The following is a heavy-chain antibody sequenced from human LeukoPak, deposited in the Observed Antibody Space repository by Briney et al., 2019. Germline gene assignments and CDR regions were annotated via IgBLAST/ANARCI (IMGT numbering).Heavy chain of an antibody. D-gene: IGHD3-22*01. Sequence: SETLSLTCTVSGGSISSSSYYWGWIRQPPGKGLEWIGSIYYSGSTYYNPSLKSRVTISVDTSKNQFSLKLSSVTAADTAVYYCARSYYYDSSGYIAFDPWGQGTLVTVSS. V-gene: IGHV4-39*07. CDR2: IYYSGST. CDR1: GGSISSSSYY. CDR3: ARSYYYDSSGYIAFDP. J-gene: IGHJ5*02.